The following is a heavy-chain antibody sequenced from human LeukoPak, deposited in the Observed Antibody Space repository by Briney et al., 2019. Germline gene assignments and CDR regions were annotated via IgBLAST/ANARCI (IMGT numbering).Heavy chain of an antibody. J-gene: IGHJ6*02. CDR1: GYTFTSYG. CDR2: ISAYNGNT. Sequence: ASVTVSCKASGYTFTSYGISWVRQAPGQGLEWMGWISAYNGNTNYAQKLQGRVTMTTDTSTSTAYMELRSLRSDDTAVYYCARAPPNCDFWSGYYYYYGMDVWGQGTTVTVSS. CDR3: ARAPPNCDFWSGYYYYYGMDV. D-gene: IGHD3-3*01. V-gene: IGHV1-18*01.